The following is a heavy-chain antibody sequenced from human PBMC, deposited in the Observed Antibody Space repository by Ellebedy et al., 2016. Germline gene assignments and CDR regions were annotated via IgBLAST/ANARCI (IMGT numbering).Heavy chain of an antibody. CDR1: GGSISSYY. V-gene: IGHV4-59*08. D-gene: IGHD3/OR15-3a*01. Sequence: GSLRLSCTVSGGSISSYYWSWIRQPPGKGLEWIGYIYDSGSTNYNPSLKSRVTISVDTSKNQFSLKLSSVTAADTAVYYCARHGHGLVRYYYYYGMDVWGQGTTVTVSS. CDR3: ARHGHGLVRYYYYYGMDV. CDR2: IYDSGST. J-gene: IGHJ6*02.